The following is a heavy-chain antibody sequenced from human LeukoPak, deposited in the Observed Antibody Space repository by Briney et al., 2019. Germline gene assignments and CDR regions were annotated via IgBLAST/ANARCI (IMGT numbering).Heavy chain of an antibody. D-gene: IGHD5-18*01. CDR2: MNPNSGNT. CDR3: ARGSSDIYSYGEIDY. Sequence: ASVKVSCKASGYTFTSYDINWARQATGQGLEWMGWMNPNSGNTGYAQKFQGRVTMTRNTSISTAYMELSSLRSEDTAVYYCARGSSDIYSYGEIDYWGQGTLVTVSS. CDR1: GYTFTSYD. V-gene: IGHV1-8*01. J-gene: IGHJ4*02.